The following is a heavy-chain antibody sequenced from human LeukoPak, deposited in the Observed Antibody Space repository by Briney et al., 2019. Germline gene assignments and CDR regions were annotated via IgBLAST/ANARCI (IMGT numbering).Heavy chain of an antibody. Sequence: GGSLRLSRAASGFTFSKYWMLWVRHAPGKGLESVSRINTDGTVTTYADSVKGRFTVSRDNADNTMFLQMNSVRDEDTAVYYCATKQWLAPPPDSWGQGTPVTVSS. D-gene: IGHD6-19*01. V-gene: IGHV3-74*01. CDR1: GFTFSKYW. CDR3: ATKQWLAPPPDS. J-gene: IGHJ4*02. CDR2: INTDGTVT.